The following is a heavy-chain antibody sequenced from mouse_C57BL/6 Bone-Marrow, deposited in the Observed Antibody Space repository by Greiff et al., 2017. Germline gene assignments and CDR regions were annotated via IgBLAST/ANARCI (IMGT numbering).Heavy chain of an antibody. D-gene: IGHD1-1*01. CDR2: IYPGNSDT. Sequence: VQLQQSGTVLARPGASVKMSCKTSGYTFTSYWMHWVQQRPGQGLEWIGAIYPGNSDTSYNQKFKGKAKLTAVTSASTAYMELSSMTNEDSAVYYCTRNRVYYYGTQFAFWGQGTLVTVSA. CDR3: TRNRVYYYGTQFAF. J-gene: IGHJ3*01. V-gene: IGHV1-5*01. CDR1: GYTFTSYW.